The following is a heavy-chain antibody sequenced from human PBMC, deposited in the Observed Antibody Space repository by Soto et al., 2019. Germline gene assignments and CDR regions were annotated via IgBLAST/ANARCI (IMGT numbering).Heavy chain of an antibody. CDR3: ARWLTQETFDV. D-gene: IGHD3-9*01. CDR2: FYYSGTI. J-gene: IGHJ3*01. V-gene: IGHV4-59*01. Sequence: QVQLQESAPGLLNPSETLSLTCTVSGASLSSYYWSWIGQPPGRGLEWIGYFYYSGTINYNPSLKSRASISGDTSKNQFSLTLTSVTAADTAVYYCARWLTQETFDVWGQGTMVTVSS. CDR1: GASLSSYY.